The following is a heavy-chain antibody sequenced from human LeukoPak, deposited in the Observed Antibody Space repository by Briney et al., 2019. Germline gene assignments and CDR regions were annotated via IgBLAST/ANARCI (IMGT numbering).Heavy chain of an antibody. V-gene: IGHV3-30-3*01. CDR3: ATNGPGIAVAGYVDY. J-gene: IGHJ4*02. CDR2: ISYDGSND. Sequence: GGSLRLSCAASGFTFSGYAMHWVRQAPGKGLEWVAVISYDGSNDYYADSVKGRFTISRDNSKNTLYLQMNSLRAEDTAVYYCATNGPGIAVAGYVDYWGQGTLVTVSS. CDR1: GFTFSGYA. D-gene: IGHD6-19*01.